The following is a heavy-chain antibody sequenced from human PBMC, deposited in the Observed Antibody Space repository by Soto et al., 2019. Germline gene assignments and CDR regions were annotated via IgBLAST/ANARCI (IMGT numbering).Heavy chain of an antibody. Sequence: SSVTLSVTCAAYGGTFSGYCWSWIRQPPGKGLEWIGEINHSGSTNYNPSLKSRVTISVDTSKNQFSLKLSSVTAADTAVYYCARGQARSSLVAAAGTFDYWGQRTLVTVSS. CDR3: ARGQARSSLVAAAGTFDY. CDR1: GGTFSGYC. CDR2: INHSGST. D-gene: IGHD6-13*01. V-gene: IGHV4-34*01. J-gene: IGHJ4*02.